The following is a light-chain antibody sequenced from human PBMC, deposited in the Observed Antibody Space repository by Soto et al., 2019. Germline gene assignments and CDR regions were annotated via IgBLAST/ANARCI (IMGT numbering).Light chain of an antibody. CDR3: QSYDSSLTSWV. J-gene: IGLJ3*02. V-gene: IGLV1-40*01. Sequence: QSVLTQPPSVSGAPGQRVTISCTGNSSNIGTVYDVHWYRQLPGTAPRLLIYGNSNRPSGVPDRFSISKSDTSVSLAITGLQAEDEADYYCQSYDSSLTSWVFGGGTNLTVL. CDR1: SSNIGTVYD. CDR2: GNS.